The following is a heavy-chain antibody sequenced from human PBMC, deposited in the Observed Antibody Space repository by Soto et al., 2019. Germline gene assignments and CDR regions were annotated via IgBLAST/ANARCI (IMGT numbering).Heavy chain of an antibody. Sequence: GGSLRLSCAASGFTFSSYGMHWVRQAPGKGLEWVAVISYDGSNKYYADSVKGRFTISRDNSKNTLYLQMNSLRAEDTAVYYCAKDSGIAVAGTQPFDIWGQGTMVTVSS. CDR2: ISYDGSNK. CDR3: AKDSGIAVAGTQPFDI. CDR1: GFTFSSYG. D-gene: IGHD6-19*01. V-gene: IGHV3-30*18. J-gene: IGHJ3*02.